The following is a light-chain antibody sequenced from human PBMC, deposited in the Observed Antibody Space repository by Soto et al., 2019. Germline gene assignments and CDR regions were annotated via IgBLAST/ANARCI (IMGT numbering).Light chain of an antibody. CDR2: EAS. V-gene: IGKV3-11*01. J-gene: IGKJ4*01. CDR1: QTVSRS. CDR3: QQHINWPLT. Sequence: EIVLTQYTATLSLSPGERATLSCRASQTVSRSLACYQQKPGQAPRLLIYEASNRATGIPARFSGSGSGADFTLTISSLEPEDFALYYCQQHINWPLTFGGGNKVEIK.